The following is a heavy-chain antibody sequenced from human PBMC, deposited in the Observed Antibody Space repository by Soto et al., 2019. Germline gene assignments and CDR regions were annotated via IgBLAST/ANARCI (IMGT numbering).Heavy chain of an antibody. V-gene: IGHV5-51*01. CDR2: IYPGDSDT. Sequence: PGESLKISCKGSGYSFTSYWIGWVRQMPGKGLEWMGIIYPGDSDTRYSPSFQGQVTISADKSISTAYLQWSSLKASDTAMYYCARQELRGATTEYFQHWGQGTLVTVS. D-gene: IGHD1-26*01. CDR1: GYSFTSYW. CDR3: ARQELRGATTEYFQH. J-gene: IGHJ1*01.